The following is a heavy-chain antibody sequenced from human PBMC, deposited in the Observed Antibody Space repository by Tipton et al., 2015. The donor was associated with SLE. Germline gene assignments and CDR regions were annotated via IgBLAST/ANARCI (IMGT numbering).Heavy chain of an antibody. CDR1: GFTFSSYA. J-gene: IGHJ6*02. CDR3: ATDTSAFSSSWYILDL. D-gene: IGHD6-13*01. CDR2: ISHDGSNK. Sequence: SLRLSCAASGFTFSSYAMEWVRQAPGKGLEWVAVISHDGSNKYYADSLKGRFTISRDDSKNTVYLQMTGLRAEDTAVYYCATDTSAFSSSWYILDLWGQGTTVTVSS. V-gene: IGHV3-30*14.